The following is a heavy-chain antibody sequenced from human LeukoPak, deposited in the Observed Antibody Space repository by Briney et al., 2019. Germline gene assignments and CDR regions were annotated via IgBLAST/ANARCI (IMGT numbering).Heavy chain of an antibody. D-gene: IGHD2-15*01. J-gene: IGHJ3*02. Sequence: GGSLRLSCAASGFTFSSYSMNWVRQAPGKGLEWVSSISSSSSYIYYADSVKGRFTISRDNAKNSLYLQMNSLRAEDTAVYYCARDLRGYCSGGRCLPGAFDIWGQGTMVTVSS. CDR1: GFTFSSYS. CDR3: ARDLRGYCSGGRCLPGAFDI. V-gene: IGHV3-21*01. CDR2: ISSSSSYI.